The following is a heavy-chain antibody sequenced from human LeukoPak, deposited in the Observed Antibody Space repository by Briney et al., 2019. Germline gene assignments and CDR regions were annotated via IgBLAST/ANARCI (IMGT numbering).Heavy chain of an antibody. V-gene: IGHV4-39*01. CDR2: LYYSGNT. CDR1: GGSISSATYY. D-gene: IGHD5-12*01. CDR3: ASFPSGYLNFYYYIDV. Sequence: SETLSLTCTVSGGSISSATYYWGWIRQPPGKGLEWIGNLYYSGNTYYNPSLKGRVTISVGTSENQFSLKLNSVTAADTAVYYCASFPSGYLNFYYYIDVWGKGTTVTVSS. J-gene: IGHJ6*03.